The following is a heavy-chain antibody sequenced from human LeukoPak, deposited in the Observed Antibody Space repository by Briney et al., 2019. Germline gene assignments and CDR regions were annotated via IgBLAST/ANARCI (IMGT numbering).Heavy chain of an antibody. J-gene: IGHJ4*02. Sequence: SETLSLTCTVSGGSISSSGYYWGWIRQPPGKGLEWIGSVYNSGTTYYNPSLKRRVTISVDTSKNQFSLKVSAVTAADTAVYYCARLRPSGYDYAQSLDYWGQGTLVTVSS. V-gene: IGHV4-39*01. CDR2: VYNSGTT. D-gene: IGHD5-12*01. CDR3: ARLRPSGYDYAQSLDY. CDR1: GGSISSSGYY.